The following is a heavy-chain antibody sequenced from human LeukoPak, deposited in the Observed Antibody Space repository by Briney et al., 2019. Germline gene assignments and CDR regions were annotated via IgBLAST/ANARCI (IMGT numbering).Heavy chain of an antibody. CDR1: GFTFSSYW. CDR3: ARVQGHPPNGLDV. CDR2: INSDASST. D-gene: IGHD2-8*01. J-gene: IGHJ3*01. V-gene: IGHV3-74*01. Sequence: GGSLRLSCAASGFTFSSYWMHWVRQAPGRGLVWVSRINSDASSTSYADSVKGRFTISRDNAKNTLYLQMNSLRAEDTAVYYCARVQGHPPNGLDVWGQGTMVTVSS.